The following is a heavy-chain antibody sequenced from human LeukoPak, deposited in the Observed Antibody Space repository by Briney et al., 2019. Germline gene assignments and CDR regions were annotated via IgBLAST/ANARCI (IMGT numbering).Heavy chain of an antibody. V-gene: IGHV4-34*01. Sequence: SETLSLTCAVHGGSFSGHYWSWIRQPPGKGLEWTGEINQSGGTNYNPSLKSRVTISIDTSNNQFSLKLSSVTAADTAVYYCARVDDYWGREPWSPSPQ. CDR2: INQSGGT. CDR3: ARVDDY. J-gene: IGHJ4*02. CDR1: GGSFSGHY.